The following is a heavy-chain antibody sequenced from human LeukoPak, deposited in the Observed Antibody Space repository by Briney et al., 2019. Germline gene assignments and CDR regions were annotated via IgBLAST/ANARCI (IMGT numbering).Heavy chain of an antibody. D-gene: IGHD3-10*01. CDR2: IYHTGTT. CDR3: ILGGKLDY. V-gene: IGHV4-39*01. Sequence: PSETLSLTCTVSGGSISSSNYYRGWIRRPPGKGLVWIGGIYHTGTTHYNPSLKRRVTISVDTSKNQLSLRLSSVTAADTALYYCILGGKLDYWGQGILVTVSS. CDR1: GGSISSSNYY. J-gene: IGHJ4*02.